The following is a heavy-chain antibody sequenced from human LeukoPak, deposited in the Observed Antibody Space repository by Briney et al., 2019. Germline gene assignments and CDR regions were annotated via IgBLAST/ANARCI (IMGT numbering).Heavy chain of an antibody. CDR3: ARGDSYYYYGMDA. J-gene: IGHJ6*04. CDR2: VNHSGST. V-gene: IGHV4-34*01. D-gene: IGHD3/OR15-3a*01. Sequence: SETLSLTCAVYGGSFSGYYWSWIRQPPGKGLEWIGEVNHSGSTNYNPSLKSRVTISVDTSKNQFSLRLSSVTAADTAVYYCARGDSYYYYGMDAWGKGTTVTVSS. CDR1: GGSFSGYY.